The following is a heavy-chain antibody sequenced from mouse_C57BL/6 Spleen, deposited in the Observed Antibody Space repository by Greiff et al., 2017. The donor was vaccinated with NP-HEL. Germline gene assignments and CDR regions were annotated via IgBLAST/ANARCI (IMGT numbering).Heavy chain of an antibody. J-gene: IGHJ4*01. CDR2: ISSGSSTI. CDR3: ARKWDSYYAMDY. CDR1: GFTFSDYG. Sequence: DVKLQESGGGLVKPGGSLKLSCAASGFTFSDYGMHWVRQAPEKGLEWVAYISSGSSTIYYADTVKGRFTISRDNAKNTLFLQMTSLRSEDTAMYYCARKWDSYYAMDYWGQGTSVTVSS. D-gene: IGHD4-1*01. V-gene: IGHV5-17*01.